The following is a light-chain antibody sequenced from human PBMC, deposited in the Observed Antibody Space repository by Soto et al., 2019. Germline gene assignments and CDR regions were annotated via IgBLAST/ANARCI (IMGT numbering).Light chain of an antibody. Sequence: EIVMTQSPLSLTVTPGEPASISCRSSQSLLHSNGYNFLNWYLQKPGQSPQLLIFLGSNRASGVPDRFSCSGSGTDFTLKISRVEAEDVGVYYCMQALQTWTLGQGPKVESK. CDR2: LGS. CDR3: MQALQTWT. V-gene: IGKV2-28*01. CDR1: QSLLHSNGYNF. J-gene: IGKJ1*01.